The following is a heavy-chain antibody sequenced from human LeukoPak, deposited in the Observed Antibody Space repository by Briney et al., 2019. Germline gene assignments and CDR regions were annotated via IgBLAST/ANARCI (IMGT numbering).Heavy chain of an antibody. V-gene: IGHV3-23*01. CDR3: AKDRRLPWDYFDS. Sequence: GGSLRLSCAASGFTFSSYAMSWFRQAPGRGLEWVSAIDGSGGSTYYADSVKGRFTISRDNSKNTLYLQMNSLRAEDTAIYYCAKDRRLPWDYFDSWGQGILVTVSS. CDR2: IDGSGGST. J-gene: IGHJ4*02. D-gene: IGHD5-12*01. CDR1: GFTFSSYA.